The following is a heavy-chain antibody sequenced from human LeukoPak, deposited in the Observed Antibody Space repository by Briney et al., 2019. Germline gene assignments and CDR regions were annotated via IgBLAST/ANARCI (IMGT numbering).Heavy chain of an antibody. D-gene: IGHD6-19*01. CDR2: IYYTGST. CDR3: AREWPFRSVSGTGWFDS. CDR1: GCSISSSSYY. Sequence: SETLSLTCTASGCSISSSSYYWVWIRQPPGKGLEWIGSIYYTGSTYYNPSLKSRATVSVDTSKNQFSLKLSSVTAADTAVYYGAREWPFRSVSGTGWFDSWGQGTLVTVSS. J-gene: IGHJ5*01. V-gene: IGHV4-39*02.